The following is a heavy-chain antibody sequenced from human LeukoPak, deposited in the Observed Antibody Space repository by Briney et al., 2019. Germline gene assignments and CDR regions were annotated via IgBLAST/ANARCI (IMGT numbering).Heavy chain of an antibody. J-gene: IGHJ4*02. D-gene: IGHD2-21*02. CDR2: IRYDGSNK. CDR1: GFTFSSYG. CDR3: AKDHRAYCGGDCVDFDY. Sequence: GGSLRLSCAASGFTFSSYGMHWVRQAPGKGLEWVAFIRYDGSNKYYADSVKGRFTISRDNSKNTLYLQMNSLRAEDTAVYYCAKDHRAYCGGDCVDFDYWGQGTLVTVSS. V-gene: IGHV3-30*02.